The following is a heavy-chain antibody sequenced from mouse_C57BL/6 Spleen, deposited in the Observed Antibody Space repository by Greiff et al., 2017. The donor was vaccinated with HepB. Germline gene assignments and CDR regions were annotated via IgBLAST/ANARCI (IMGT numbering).Heavy chain of an antibody. D-gene: IGHD2-3*01. CDR3: ATPDGYYLGKFCAY. V-gene: IGHV1-64*01. Sequence: QVQLQQPGAELVKPGASVKLSCKASGYTFTSYWMHWVKQRPGQGLEWIGMIHPNSGSTNYNEKFKSKATLTVDKSSSTAYMQLSSLTSEDSAVYYCATPDGYYLGKFCAYWGQGTLVTVSA. J-gene: IGHJ3*01. CDR2: IHPNSGST. CDR1: GYTFTSYW.